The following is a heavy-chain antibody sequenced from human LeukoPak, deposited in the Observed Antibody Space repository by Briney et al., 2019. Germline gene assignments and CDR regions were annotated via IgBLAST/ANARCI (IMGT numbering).Heavy chain of an antibody. CDR3: AKAPHLPYCSSTSCYDPFYYYYYMDV. V-gene: IGHV3-30*02. CDR2: IRYDGSNK. Sequence: GGSLRLSCAASGFTFSSYGMHWVRQAPGKGLEWVAFIRYDGSNKYYADSVKGRFTISRDNSKNTLYLQMNSLRAEDTAVYYCAKAPHLPYCSSTSCYDPFYYYYYMDVWGKGTTVTVSS. CDR1: GFTFSSYG. J-gene: IGHJ6*03. D-gene: IGHD2-2*01.